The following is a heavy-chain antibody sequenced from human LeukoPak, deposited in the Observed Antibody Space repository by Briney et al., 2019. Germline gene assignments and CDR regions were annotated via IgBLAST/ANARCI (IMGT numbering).Heavy chain of an antibody. CDR1: GFTFSNYA. CDR3: AKDSTSLGELSAHFDS. J-gene: IGHJ4*02. V-gene: IGHV3-30*18. Sequence: PGRSLSLSCVASGFTFSNYAMPWVRQAPGRGLEWVAAISYDGSNKNYADSVKGRFTISRDKSKNTQYLQMSSLTVEDTAVYYCAKDSTSLGELSAHFDSWGQGTLVTVCS. CDR2: ISYDGSNK. D-gene: IGHD1-26*01.